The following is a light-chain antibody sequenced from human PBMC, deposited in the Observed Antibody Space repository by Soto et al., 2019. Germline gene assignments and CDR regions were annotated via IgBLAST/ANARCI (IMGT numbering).Light chain of an antibody. CDR2: TAS. CDR3: IQDYSYPLT. V-gene: IGKV1-6*01. Sequence: AIQMTQSPSSLSASVGDRVTITCRASQGIRTELGWYQQKPGKAPNLLIYTASTLQSGVPSRFSGSGSGTDFTLTIRSLQPEDFATYYCIQDYSYPLTFGGGTKVEIK. J-gene: IGKJ4*01. CDR1: QGIRTE.